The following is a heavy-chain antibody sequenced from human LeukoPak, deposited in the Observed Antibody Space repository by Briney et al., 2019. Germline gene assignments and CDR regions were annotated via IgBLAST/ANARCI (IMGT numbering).Heavy chain of an antibody. Sequence: PSETLSLTCTVSGGSINSYYWTWIRQPAGKGLEWIGRIYVSGSTNFNPSLKSRVTISIDTSRNQFSLRLNSVTAADTAMYYCARDGDYYFDYWGQGALVTVSS. CDR3: ARDGDYYFDY. CDR2: IYVSGST. V-gene: IGHV4-4*07. J-gene: IGHJ4*02. D-gene: IGHD4-17*01. CDR1: GGSINSYY.